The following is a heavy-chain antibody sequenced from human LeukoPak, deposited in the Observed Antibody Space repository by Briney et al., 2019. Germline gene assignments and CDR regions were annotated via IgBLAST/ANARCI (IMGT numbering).Heavy chain of an antibody. CDR1: GFTFSNYA. V-gene: IGHV3-23*01. CDR2: ISGRGDGT. CDR3: AKEKGFGYSPLDY. Sequence: GGSLRLFCAASGFTFSNYAMTWVRQAPGKGLEWIATISGRGDGTYYTDSVKGRFTISRDNSKNTVYLQMNNLRAEDTALYYCAKEKGFGYSPLDYWGQGTVVTVSA. J-gene: IGHJ4*02. D-gene: IGHD3-22*01.